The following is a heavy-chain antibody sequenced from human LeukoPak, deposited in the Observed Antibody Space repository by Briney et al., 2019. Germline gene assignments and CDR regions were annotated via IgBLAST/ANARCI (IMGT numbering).Heavy chain of an antibody. CDR1: GFTVGSNY. CDR2: IYRGGST. D-gene: IGHD3-22*01. V-gene: IGHV3-66*04. Sequence: GGSLRLSCAASGFTVGSNYMSWVRQAPGKGLEWVSIIYRGGSTNYADSVKGRFAISRDTSKNTLYLQMNSLRAEDTAVYYCARLSANSSAYFFDYWGQGTLVTVSS. CDR3: ARLSANSSAYFFDY. J-gene: IGHJ4*02.